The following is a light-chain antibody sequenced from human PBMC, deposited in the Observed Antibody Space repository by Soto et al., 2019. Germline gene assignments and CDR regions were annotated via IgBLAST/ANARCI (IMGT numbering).Light chain of an antibody. CDR1: SSDVGGYNY. J-gene: IGLJ2*01. V-gene: IGLV2-14*01. Sequence: QSALTQPASVSGSPGQSITISCTGTSSDVGGYNYVSWYQQHPGKAPKLMIYEVSNRPSGVSNRFSGSKSGNTASLTISGLQAEDEADYYCSSYVGSSTLLFGGGTKLTVL. CDR2: EVS. CDR3: SSYVGSSTLL.